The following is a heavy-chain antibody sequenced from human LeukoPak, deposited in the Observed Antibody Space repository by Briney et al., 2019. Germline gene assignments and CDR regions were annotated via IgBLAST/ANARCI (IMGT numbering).Heavy chain of an antibody. D-gene: IGHD6-13*01. Sequence: SETLSRTCTVSGGSISSYYWSWIRQPPGQGLEWIGYIYYSGSTNYNPSLKSRVTISVDTSKNQFSLKLSSVTAADTAVYYCARIAAASASAFDIWGQGTMVTVSS. J-gene: IGHJ3*02. V-gene: IGHV4-59*01. CDR3: ARIAAASASAFDI. CDR2: IYYSGST. CDR1: GGSISSYY.